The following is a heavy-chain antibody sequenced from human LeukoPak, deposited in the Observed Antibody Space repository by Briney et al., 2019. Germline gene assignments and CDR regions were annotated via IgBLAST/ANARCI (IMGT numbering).Heavy chain of an antibody. CDR3: ARAPSYDFWSGYSSPHYHWFDP. CDR2: IYPGDSDT. CDR1: GYSFTSYW. V-gene: IGHV5-51*01. D-gene: IGHD3-3*01. J-gene: IGHJ5*02. Sequence: GESLKISCKGSGYSFTSYWIGWVRQMPGKGLEWMGIIYPGDSDTRYSPSFQGQVTISADKSISTAYLQWSSLKASDTAMYYCARAPSYDFWSGYSSPHYHWFDPWGQGTLVTVSS.